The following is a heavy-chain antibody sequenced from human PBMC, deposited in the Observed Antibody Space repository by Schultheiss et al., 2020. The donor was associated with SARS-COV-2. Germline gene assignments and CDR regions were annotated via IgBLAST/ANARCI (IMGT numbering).Heavy chain of an antibody. CDR2: INAGDGNT. J-gene: IGHJ1*01. Sequence: SVKVSCKASGGTFSSYAISWVRQAPGQGLEWMGGINAGDGNTNYAQKFQGRVTITADESTSTAYMELSSLTSEDTAVYYCATYGLNPLLFGYFQHWGQGSLVTVSS. V-gene: IGHV1-69*13. CDR3: ATYGLNPLLFGYFQH. CDR1: GGTFSSYA. D-gene: IGHD2-2*01.